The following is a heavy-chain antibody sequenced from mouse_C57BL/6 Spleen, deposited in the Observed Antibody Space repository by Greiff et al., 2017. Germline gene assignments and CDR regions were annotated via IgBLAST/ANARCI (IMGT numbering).Heavy chain of an antibody. J-gene: IGHJ3*01. CDR2: ISSGGSYT. D-gene: IGHD2-4*01. CDR1: GFTFSSYG. V-gene: IGHV5-6*02. Sequence: DVKLVESGGDLVKPGGSLKLSCAASGFTFSSYGMSWVRQTPDKRLEWVATISSGGSYTYYPDSVKGRFTISRDNAKNTLYLQMSSLKSEDTAMXYCARQGGVYYDYWFAYWGQGTLVTVSA. CDR3: ARQGGVYYDYWFAY.